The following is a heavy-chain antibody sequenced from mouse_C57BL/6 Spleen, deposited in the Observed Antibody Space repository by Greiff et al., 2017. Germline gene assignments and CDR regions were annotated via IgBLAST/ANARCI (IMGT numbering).Heavy chain of an antibody. CDR1: GYTFTSYW. J-gene: IGHJ2*01. Sequence: QVQLKQPGAELVRPGSSVKLSCKASGYTFTSYWMDWVKQRPGQGLEWIGNIYPSDSETHYNQKFKDKATLTVDKSSSTAYMQLSSLTSEDSAVYYCAREGLRQGGGYYFDYWGQGTTLTVSS. CDR3: AREGLRQGGGYYFDY. D-gene: IGHD2-4*01. CDR2: IYPSDSET. V-gene: IGHV1-61*01.